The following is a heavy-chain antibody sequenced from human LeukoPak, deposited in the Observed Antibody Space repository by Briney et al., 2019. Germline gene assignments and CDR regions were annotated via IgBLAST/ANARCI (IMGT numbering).Heavy chain of an antibody. CDR1: GYTFTGYY. J-gene: IGHJ4*02. D-gene: IGHD3-22*01. Sequence: ASVKVSCKASGYTFTGYYMHWVRQAPGQGLEWMGWINPNSGGTNYAQKFQGRVTMTRDTSISTVYMELSRLRSDDTAVYYCARVGYYEGSGYYEYWGQGTLVTVSS. CDR3: ARVGYYEGSGYYEY. V-gene: IGHV1-2*02. CDR2: INPNSGGT.